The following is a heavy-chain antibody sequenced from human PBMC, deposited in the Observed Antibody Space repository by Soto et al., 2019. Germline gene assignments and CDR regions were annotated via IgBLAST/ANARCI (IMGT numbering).Heavy chain of an antibody. CDR1: GFTFSSYW. Sequence: GGSLSLSCAASGFTFSSYWMSWVRQAPGKGLEWVANIKQDGSEKYYVDSVKGRFTISRDNAKNSLYLQMNSLRAEDTAVYYCARDRRRTVTRYPPAYYYYYMDVWGKGTTVTVSS. J-gene: IGHJ6*03. V-gene: IGHV3-7*01. CDR3: ARDRRRTVTRYPPAYYYYYMDV. CDR2: IKQDGSEK. D-gene: IGHD4-17*01.